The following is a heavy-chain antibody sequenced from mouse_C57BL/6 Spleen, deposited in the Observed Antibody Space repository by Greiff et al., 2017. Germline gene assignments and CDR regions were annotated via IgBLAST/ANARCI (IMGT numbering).Heavy chain of an antibody. CDR1: GYTFTSYW. J-gene: IGHJ1*03. CDR3: ARGTTVTHWYFDV. D-gene: IGHD1-1*01. V-gene: IGHV1-59*01. Sequence: QVQLQQPGAELVRPGTSVKLSCTASGYTFTSYWMHWVKQRPGQGLEWIGVIDPSDSYTNYTQKFQGKATLTVDTSSSTAYMQLSSLTSEDSAVXYCARGTTVTHWYFDVWGTGTTVTVSS. CDR2: IDPSDSYT.